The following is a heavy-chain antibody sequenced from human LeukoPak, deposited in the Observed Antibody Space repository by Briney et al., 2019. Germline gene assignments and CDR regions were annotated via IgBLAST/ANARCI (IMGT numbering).Heavy chain of an antibody. CDR1: GFTFTIYW. CDR2: DSPDGGRT. J-gene: IGHJ4*02. Sequence: PGGSLRLSCAASGFTFTIYWMHWVRQVPGKGLVCIAHDSPDGGRTDYADSVKGRFTASRDNTNHIMYLQMNRLTADGTAVYYSARVLSYFGSGSYPAYWGQGPLVTVSS. CDR3: ARVLSYFGSGSYPAY. V-gene: IGHV3-74*01. D-gene: IGHD3-10*01.